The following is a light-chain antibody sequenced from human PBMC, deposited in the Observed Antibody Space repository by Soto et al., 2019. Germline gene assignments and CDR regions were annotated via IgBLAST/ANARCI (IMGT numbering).Light chain of an antibody. V-gene: IGKV3-15*01. CDR1: QSVNSD. J-gene: IGKJ4*01. CDR3: QQFSSYPLT. Sequence: EIVLTQSPATLSVFPGNRATLSCRASQSVNSDLAWYQQKPGQAPRLLIYGASTRATGTPDRFSGSGSGTDFALIISRLEPEDFAVYYCQQFSSYPLTFGGGTKVDIK. CDR2: GAS.